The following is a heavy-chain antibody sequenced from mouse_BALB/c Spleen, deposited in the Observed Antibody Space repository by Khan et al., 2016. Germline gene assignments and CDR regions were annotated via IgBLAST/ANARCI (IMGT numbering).Heavy chain of an antibody. J-gene: IGHJ2*01. CDR2: ISSGSRAI. V-gene: IGHV5-17*02. CDR1: GFTFSSFG. Sequence: EVELVESGGGLVQPGGSRKLSCAASGFTFSSFGMHWVRQAPEKGMEWVAFISSGSRAIYYADTVKGRFTISRDNPKNNLFLQMTSLRYEDTAMNCCERLAYWGQGTTLTVSS. CDR3: ERLAY.